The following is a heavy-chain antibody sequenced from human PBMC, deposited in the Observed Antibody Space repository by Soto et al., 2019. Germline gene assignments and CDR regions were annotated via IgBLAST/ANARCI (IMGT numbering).Heavy chain of an antibody. D-gene: IGHD3-9*01. Sequence: GESLQISCKGSGYSFASYWIGWVRQMPGKGLEWMGIIYPGDSDTRYSPSFQGQVTISADKSISTAYLQWSSLKASDTAVYYCARHGGYDILTGYPTPGYFDSWGHGTLVTVSS. CDR1: GYSFASYW. J-gene: IGHJ4*01. CDR3: ARHGGYDILTGYPTPGYFDS. CDR2: IYPGDSDT. V-gene: IGHV5-51*01.